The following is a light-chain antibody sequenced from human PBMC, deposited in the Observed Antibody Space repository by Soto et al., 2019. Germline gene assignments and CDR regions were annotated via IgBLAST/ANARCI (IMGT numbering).Light chain of an antibody. CDR2: EVS. CDR3: SSFTSAYTFV. CDR1: SSDVGGYNY. J-gene: IGLJ1*01. V-gene: IGLV2-14*01. Sequence: QSALAQPASVSGSPGQSIAISCTGTSSDVGGYNYVSWYQQHPGKAPKLLISEVSIRPSWVSDRFSCSKSGNTASLTISGLQTEDEADYYCSSFTSAYTFVFGSGTKLTVL.